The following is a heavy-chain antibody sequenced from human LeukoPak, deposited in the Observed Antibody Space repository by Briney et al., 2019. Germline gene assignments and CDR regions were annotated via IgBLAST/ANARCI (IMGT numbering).Heavy chain of an antibody. CDR1: GYTFSNYW. CDR2: VFSGDSDI. V-gene: IGHV5-51*01. Sequence: GESLKISCEASGYTFSNYWIGWGRQVPGQGLEWVACVFSGDSDIINSPPFQGKVPVPSEKSANTAYLNWSSLKASATAIYWCARHANLPISAAGSEIDHWGQGALVTVSS. D-gene: IGHD6-13*01. CDR3: ARHANLPISAAGSEIDH. J-gene: IGHJ4*02.